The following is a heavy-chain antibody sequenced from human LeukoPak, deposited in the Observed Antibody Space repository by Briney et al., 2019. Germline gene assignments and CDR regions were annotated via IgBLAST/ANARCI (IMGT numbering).Heavy chain of an antibody. J-gene: IGHJ3*02. V-gene: IGHV1-46*01. Sequence: ASVKVSCKASGYTFTNYYMHWVRQAPGQGHEWMGIINPSGGSTSYAQKFQGRVTITADESTSTAYMELSSLRSEDTAVYYCARVLGIVVVPAARPYLGAFDIWGQGTMVTVSS. CDR1: GYTFTNYY. D-gene: IGHD2-2*02. CDR3: ARVLGIVVVPAARPYLGAFDI. CDR2: INPSGGST.